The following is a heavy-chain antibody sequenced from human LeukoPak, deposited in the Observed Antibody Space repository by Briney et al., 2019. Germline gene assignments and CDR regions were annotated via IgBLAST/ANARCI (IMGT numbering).Heavy chain of an antibody. V-gene: IGHV1-2*02. CDR2: INPNSGGT. CDR3: ARGPWKGKNIVVVVTPRGALDP. CDR1: GYTFTGYY. D-gene: IGHD2-15*01. Sequence: ASVKVSCKASGYTFTGYYMHWVRQAPGHGLEWMGWINPNSGGTNYAQKFQGRVTMTRDTSISTAYMELSRLRSDDTAVYYYARGPWKGKNIVVVVTPRGALDPWGQGTLVTVSS. J-gene: IGHJ5*02.